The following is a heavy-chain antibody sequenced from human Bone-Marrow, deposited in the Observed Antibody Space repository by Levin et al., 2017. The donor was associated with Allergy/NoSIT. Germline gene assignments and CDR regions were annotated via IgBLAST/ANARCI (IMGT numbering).Heavy chain of an antibody. CDR3: ARLPRRITGTNPDDAFDI. CDR2: IYPGDSDT. J-gene: IGHJ3*02. V-gene: IGHV5-51*01. D-gene: IGHD1/OR15-1a*01. CDR1: GYDFSTYW. Sequence: KVSCQGGGYDFSTYWIGWVRQMPGKGLEWMGNIYPGDSDTRYSPSFEGHVIISVDTSIHTAFLKWSSLKASDTAMYYCARLPRRITGTNPDDAFDIWGQGTMVTVSP.